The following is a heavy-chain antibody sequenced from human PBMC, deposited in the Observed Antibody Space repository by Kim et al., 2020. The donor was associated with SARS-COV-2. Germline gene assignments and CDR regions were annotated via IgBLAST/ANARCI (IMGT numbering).Heavy chain of an antibody. Sequence: SVKVSCKASGITFSDYPISWVRQAPGQGLEWMGRFIPFLGIANYAQKFQGRVTVTADKSTSTAYMDLSRLRSEDTAVYCCARDSVDPYNWNPNSFYYNYYGMDVWGQGTTVTVSS. CDR1: GITFSDYP. V-gene: IGHV1-69*04. J-gene: IGHJ6*02. CDR3: ARDSVDPYNWNPNSFYYNYYGMDV. D-gene: IGHD1-20*01. CDR2: FIPFLGIA.